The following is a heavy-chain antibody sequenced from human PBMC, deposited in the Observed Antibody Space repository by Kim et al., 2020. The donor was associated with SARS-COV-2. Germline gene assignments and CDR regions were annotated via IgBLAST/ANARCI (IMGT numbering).Heavy chain of an antibody. J-gene: IGHJ4*02. D-gene: IGHD3-10*01. Sequence: QGFTGRFVFSLDTSVSTAYMQISSLKAEDTAVYYCARYQIWFGELSPFDYWGQGTLVTVSS. CDR3: ARYQIWFGELSPFDY. V-gene: IGHV7-4-1*02.